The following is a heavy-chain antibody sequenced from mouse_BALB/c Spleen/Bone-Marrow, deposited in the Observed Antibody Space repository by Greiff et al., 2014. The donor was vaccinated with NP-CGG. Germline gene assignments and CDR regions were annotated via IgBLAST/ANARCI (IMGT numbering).Heavy chain of an antibody. Sequence: VQLQQSGAELAGPGASVKLSCKASGYTFTSYWMQWVKQRPGQGLEWIGAIYPGDGDTRYTQKFKGKATLTADKSSSTAYMQLSSLASEDSAVYYCAREDSYSWFAYWGQGTLVTVSA. J-gene: IGHJ3*01. CDR3: AREDSYSWFAY. CDR1: GYTFTSYW. D-gene: IGHD1-1*01. CDR2: IYPGDGDT. V-gene: IGHV1-87*01.